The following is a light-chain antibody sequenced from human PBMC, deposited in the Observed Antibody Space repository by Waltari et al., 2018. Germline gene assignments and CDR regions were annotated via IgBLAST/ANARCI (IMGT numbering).Light chain of an antibody. CDR2: GAS. CDR3: QQYGSSPGT. V-gene: IGKV3-20*01. J-gene: IGKJ1*01. CDR1: QSVSRSY. Sequence: IVLTQSPGTLSLSLGERATLSCRASQSVSRSYLAWYQQKPGQAPRLLIYGASSRATGIPDRFSGSGSGTDFTLTISRLEPEDFAVYYCQQYGSSPGTFGQGTKVEIK.